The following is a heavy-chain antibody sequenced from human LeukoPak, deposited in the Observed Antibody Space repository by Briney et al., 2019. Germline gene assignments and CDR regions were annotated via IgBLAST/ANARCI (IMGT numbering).Heavy chain of an antibody. V-gene: IGHV3-66*01. CDR1: GFTVSSNY. CDR2: IYSGGST. J-gene: IGHJ3*02. Sequence: GGSLRLSRAASGFTVSSNYMSWVRQAPGKGLEWVSVIYSGGSTYYADSVKGRFTISRDNSKNTLYLQMNSLRAEDTAVYYCARSSFRITIFGVVLNDAFDIWGQGTMVTVSS. CDR3: ARSSFRITIFGVVLNDAFDI. D-gene: IGHD3-3*01.